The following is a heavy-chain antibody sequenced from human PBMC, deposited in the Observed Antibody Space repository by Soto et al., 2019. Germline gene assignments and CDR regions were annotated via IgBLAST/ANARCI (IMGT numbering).Heavy chain of an antibody. CDR1: GGSISSYY. Sequence: SETLSLTCTVSGGSISSYYWSWIRQPPGKGLEWIGYIYYTGSTVYNPPFKSRVTISVDTSKNQFSLKLNSVTAADTAVYYCARDLWGYCGTDCYPLDVWGQGTTVTVSS. CDR3: ARDLWGYCGTDCYPLDV. J-gene: IGHJ6*02. CDR2: IYYTGST. D-gene: IGHD2-21*02. V-gene: IGHV4-59*01.